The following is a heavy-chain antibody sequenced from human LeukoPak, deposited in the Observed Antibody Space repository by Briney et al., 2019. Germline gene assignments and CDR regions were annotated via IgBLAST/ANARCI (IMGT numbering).Heavy chain of an antibody. J-gene: IGHJ3*02. CDR1: GIAFSIYG. CDR2: ISSDGSIK. Sequence: GGSLRLSCAASGIAFSIYGIQWVRQAPGKGLEWVAIISSDGSIKYYADSVQGRFTVSRDNSKNMVYLQMNSLRAEDTAVYYCAKDLSGRYRDAFDMWGQGTMVTVSS. D-gene: IGHD6-19*01. CDR3: AKDLSGRYRDAFDM. V-gene: IGHV3-30*18.